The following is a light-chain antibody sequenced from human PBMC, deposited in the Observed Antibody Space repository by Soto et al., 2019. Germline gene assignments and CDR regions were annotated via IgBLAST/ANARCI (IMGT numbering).Light chain of an antibody. V-gene: IGKV3-20*01. CDR1: QSVSNNY. Sequence: EIVLTQSPGTLSLSPGERATLSCRASQSVSNNYLAWYQQKPGQAPRLLIYGASNRATGIPDRFSGSGSGTEFTLTISSLQSEDFAVYYCQQYGSSPVTFGQGTKVDIK. J-gene: IGKJ1*01. CDR2: GAS. CDR3: QQYGSSPVT.